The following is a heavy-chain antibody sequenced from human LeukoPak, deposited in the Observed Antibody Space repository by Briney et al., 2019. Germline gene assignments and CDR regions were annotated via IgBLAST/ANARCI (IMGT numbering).Heavy chain of an antibody. J-gene: IGHJ6*02. CDR3: AKGAVSLRFLEWLPTDYYYGMDV. CDR1: GFTFSSYA. V-gene: IGHV3-23*01. CDR2: ISGSGGST. Sequence: PGGSLRLSCAASGFTFSSYAMSWVRQAPGKRLEWVSAISGSGGSTYYADSVKGRFTISRDNSKNTLYLQMNSLRAEDTAVYYCAKGAVSLRFLEWLPTDYYYGMDVWGQGTTVTVSS. D-gene: IGHD3-3*01.